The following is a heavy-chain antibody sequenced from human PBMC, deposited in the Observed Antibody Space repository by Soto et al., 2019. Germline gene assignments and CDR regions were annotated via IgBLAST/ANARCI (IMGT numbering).Heavy chain of an antibody. CDR2: ISAYNGNT. CDR3: ASIGPDYYDSSGPPLGY. CDR1: GYTFTSYG. Sequence: ASVKVSCKASGYTFTSYGISWVRQAPGQGLEWMGWISAYNGNTNYAQKLQGRVTMTTDTSTSTAYMELRSLRSDDTAVYYCASIGPDYYDSSGPPLGYWGQGTLVTVYS. J-gene: IGHJ4*02. D-gene: IGHD3-22*01. V-gene: IGHV1-18*01.